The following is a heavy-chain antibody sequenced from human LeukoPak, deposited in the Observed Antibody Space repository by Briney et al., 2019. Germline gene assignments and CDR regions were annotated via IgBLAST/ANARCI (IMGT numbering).Heavy chain of an antibody. CDR2: IYYSGST. J-gene: IGHJ4*02. Sequence: SQTLSLTCAVSGGSISSGGYSWSWIRQPPGKGLEWIGYIYYSGSTYYNPSLKSRVTISVDTSKNQFSLKLSSVTAADTAVYYCARGGDWLGIGYWGQGTLVNVSS. CDR3: ARGGDWLGIGY. V-gene: IGHV4-30-2*05. CDR1: GGSISSGGYS. D-gene: IGHD3/OR15-3a*01.